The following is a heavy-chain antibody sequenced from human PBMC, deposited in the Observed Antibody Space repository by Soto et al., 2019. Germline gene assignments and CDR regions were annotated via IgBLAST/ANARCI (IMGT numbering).Heavy chain of an antibody. J-gene: IGHJ4*02. CDR1: GYSFTTYW. V-gene: IGHV5-51*01. CDR2: IYPGDSDT. CDR3: ARHTYCSSTTCHRGGGNYFDY. Sequence: PGESLKVSCKGSGYSFTTYWIGWVRQMPGEGLEWMGIIYPGDSDTRYSPSFQGQVTISADKSISTAYLQWSSLKASDTAMYYCARHTYCSSTTCHRGGGNYFDYWGQGTLVTVSS. D-gene: IGHD2-2*01.